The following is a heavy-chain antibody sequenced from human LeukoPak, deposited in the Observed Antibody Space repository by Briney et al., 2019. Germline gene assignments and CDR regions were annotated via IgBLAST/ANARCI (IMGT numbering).Heavy chain of an antibody. V-gene: IGHV4-34*01. CDR3: ARLGVQGYYYGSGSYYEKAFDY. J-gene: IGHJ4*02. D-gene: IGHD3-10*01. Sequence: SETLSLTCTVSGGSISSCYWSWIRQPPGKGLEWIGEINHSGSTNYNPSLKSRVTISVDTSKNQFSLKLSSVTAADTAVYYCARLGVQGYYYGSGSYYEKAFDYWGQGTLVTVSS. CDR1: GGSISSCY. CDR2: INHSGST.